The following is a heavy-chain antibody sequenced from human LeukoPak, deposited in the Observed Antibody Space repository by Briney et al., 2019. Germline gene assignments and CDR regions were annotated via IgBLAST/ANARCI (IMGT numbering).Heavy chain of an antibody. CDR1: GFTFSSYA. D-gene: IGHD1-1*01. V-gene: IGHV3-23*01. Sequence: PGGSLRLSCAASGFTFSSYAMSWVRQAPGKGLEWVSTITSSGGSTYYADSVKGRFTISRDNSKNTLYLQMNSLKTEDTAVYYCTTQSGAWNFDYWGQGTLVTVSS. J-gene: IGHJ4*02. CDR2: ITSSGGST. CDR3: TTQSGAWNFDY.